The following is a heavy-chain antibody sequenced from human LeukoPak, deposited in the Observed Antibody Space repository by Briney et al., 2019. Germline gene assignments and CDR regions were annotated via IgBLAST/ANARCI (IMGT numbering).Heavy chain of an antibody. CDR2: ISDSSGRT. D-gene: IGHD3-10*01. J-gene: IGHJ4*02. V-gene: IGHV3-23*01. CDR1: GITLSNYG. Sequence: GGSLRLSCAVSGITLSNYGMSWVRQAPGKGLEWVAGISDSSGRTNYADSVQGRFTIARDNSKNTMYLQMNSLRAEDTAVYFCAKRGVVIRVILVGFHKEAYYFDSWGQGALVTVSS. CDR3: AKRGVVIRVILVGFHKEAYYFDS.